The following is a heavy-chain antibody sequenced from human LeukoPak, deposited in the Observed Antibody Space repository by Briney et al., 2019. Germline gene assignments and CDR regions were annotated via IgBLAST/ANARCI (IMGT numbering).Heavy chain of an antibody. J-gene: IGHJ5*02. CDR3: ARLHIVVVPAANGWFDP. Sequence: PGGSLRLSCAASGFTFSSYGMHWVRQAPGKGLEWVAVISYDGSNKYYADSVKGRFTISRDNSKNTLYLQMNSLRAEDTAVYYCARLHIVVVPAANGWFDPWGQGTLVTVSS. D-gene: IGHD2-2*01. V-gene: IGHV3-30*03. CDR2: ISYDGSNK. CDR1: GFTFSSYG.